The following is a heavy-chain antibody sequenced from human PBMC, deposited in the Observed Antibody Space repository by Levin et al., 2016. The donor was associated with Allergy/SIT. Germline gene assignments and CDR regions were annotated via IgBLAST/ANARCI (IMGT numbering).Heavy chain of an antibody. V-gene: IGHV3-11*06. Sequence: GESLKISCAASGFTFSDYYMSWIRQAPGKGLEWVSYISSSSSYTNYADSVKGRFTISRDNAKNSLYLQMNSLRAEDTAVYYCARDLGYSSGWPLDYWGQGTLVTVSS. CDR1: GFTFSDYY. CDR2: ISSSSSYT. CDR3: ARDLGYSSGWPLDY. D-gene: IGHD6-19*01. J-gene: IGHJ4*02.